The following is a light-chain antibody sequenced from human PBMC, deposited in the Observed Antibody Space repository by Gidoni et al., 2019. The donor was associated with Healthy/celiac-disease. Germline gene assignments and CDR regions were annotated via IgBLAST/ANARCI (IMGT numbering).Light chain of an antibody. CDR3: QQSYSTLTWT. J-gene: IGKJ1*01. V-gene: IGKV1-39*01. Sequence: DIQMTQSPSSLSASVGDRVTITCRASQSISSYLNWYQQKPGKAPKLLIYAASSLQSGFPSRFSVSGSVTDFTLTISSLQPEDFATYYCQQSYSTLTWTFGQGTKVEIK. CDR1: QSISSY. CDR2: AAS.